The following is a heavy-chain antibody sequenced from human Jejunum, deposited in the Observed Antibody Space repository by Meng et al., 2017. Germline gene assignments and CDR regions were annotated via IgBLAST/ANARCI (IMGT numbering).Heavy chain of an antibody. CDR3: ARATAGNSEYFQN. V-gene: IGHV4-31*03. CDR1: GGSMNSAGHY. Sequence: QAQLPESGPGLVKPAQSLSLTCTVSGGSMNSAGHYWSWIRQDPGKGLEWIGYIHYSGGTYYNPSLKSRVTISVDTSKNQFSLKLNSVSAADTAVYYCARATAGNSEYFQNWGQGTLVTVSS. J-gene: IGHJ1*01. CDR2: IHYSGGT. D-gene: IGHD4-23*01.